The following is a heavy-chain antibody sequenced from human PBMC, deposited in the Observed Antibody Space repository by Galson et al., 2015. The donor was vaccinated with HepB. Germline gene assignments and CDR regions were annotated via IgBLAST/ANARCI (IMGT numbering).Heavy chain of an antibody. J-gene: IGHJ4*02. CDR2: IYNSGST. V-gene: IGHV4-39*01. CDR1: GASISSSNYY. CDR3: TGRASGYSPDH. Sequence: SETLSLTCTVSGASISSSNYYWGWIRQPPGKGLEWIGSIYNSGSTYYNPSLKSRVTVSVDTPKNQFSLKLSSVTAADTAVYHCTGRASGYSPDHWGQGTLVTVSS. D-gene: IGHD4-23*01.